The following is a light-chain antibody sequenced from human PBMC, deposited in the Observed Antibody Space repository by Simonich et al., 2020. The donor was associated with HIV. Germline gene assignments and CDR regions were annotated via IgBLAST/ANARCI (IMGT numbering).Light chain of an antibody. CDR3: QQYYSTPRT. J-gene: IGKJ1*01. CDR2: WAS. Sequence: DIVMTQSPDSLAVSLGERATINCKSSQSVLNSSNNKRLVAWYQQKPGQSPKLLIYWASTRESGVPDRFSGSGSGTDFTLTISSLQAEDVAVYYCQQYYSTPRTFGQGTKVEIK. V-gene: IGKV4-1*01. CDR1: QSVLNSSNNKRL.